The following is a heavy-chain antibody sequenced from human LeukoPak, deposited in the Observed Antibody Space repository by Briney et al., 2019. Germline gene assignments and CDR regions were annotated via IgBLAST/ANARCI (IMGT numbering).Heavy chain of an antibody. Sequence: GGSLRLSCAASGFTFSNYGMHWVRQAPGKGLEWVAFIRSNGGNKYYADAVKGRFTISRDNSKHTLYVQMNSLRAEDTAVYYCAKDRGSGMPTNFDYWGRGTLVTVSS. CDR2: IRSNGGNK. J-gene: IGHJ4*02. V-gene: IGHV3-30*02. CDR1: GFTFSNYG. CDR3: AKDRGSGMPTNFDY. D-gene: IGHD5-24*01.